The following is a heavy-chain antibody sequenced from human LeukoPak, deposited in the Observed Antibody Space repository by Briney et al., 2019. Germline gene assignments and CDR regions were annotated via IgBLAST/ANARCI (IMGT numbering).Heavy chain of an antibody. CDR2: IYTSGST. CDR1: GGSISSGSYY. J-gene: IGHJ3*02. CDR3: ARDDYDSSGYAI. D-gene: IGHD3-22*01. V-gene: IGHV4-61*02. Sequence: TLSLTCTVSGGSISSGSYYWSWIRQPAGKGLEWIGRIYTSGSTNYNPSLKSRVTISVDTSKNQFSLKLSSVTAADTAVYYYARDDYDSSGYAIWGQGTMVTVSS.